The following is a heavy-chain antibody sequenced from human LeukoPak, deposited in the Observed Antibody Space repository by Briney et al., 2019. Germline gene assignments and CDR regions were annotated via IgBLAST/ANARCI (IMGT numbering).Heavy chain of an antibody. D-gene: IGHD3-16*02. CDR3: ARDYYDYVWGSYRPFDYYYYYYYMDV. V-gene: IGHV1-18*01. J-gene: IGHJ6*03. CDR1: GYTFTSYE. Sequence: ASVKVSYKASGYTFTSYEINWVRQATGQGLEWMGWISAYNGNTNYAQKLQGRVTMTTDTSTSTAYMELRSLRSDDTAVYYCARDYYDYVWGSYRPFDYYYYYYYMDVWGKGTTVTISS. CDR2: ISAYNGNT.